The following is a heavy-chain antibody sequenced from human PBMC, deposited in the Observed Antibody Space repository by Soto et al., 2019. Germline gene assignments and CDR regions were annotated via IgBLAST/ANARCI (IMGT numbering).Heavy chain of an antibody. CDR1: GYTFTSYG. CDR2: ISAHNGNT. V-gene: IGHV1-18*01. D-gene: IGHD2-2*01. CDR3: ARDCTSCDDANLDY. Sequence: GPEVKKPGASVKVSCKASGYTFTSYGISWVRQAPGQGLEWMGWISAHNGNTNYAQKLQGRVTMTTDTSTSTAYMELRSLRSDDTAVYYCARDCTSCDDANLDYWGQGILVTVSS. J-gene: IGHJ4*02.